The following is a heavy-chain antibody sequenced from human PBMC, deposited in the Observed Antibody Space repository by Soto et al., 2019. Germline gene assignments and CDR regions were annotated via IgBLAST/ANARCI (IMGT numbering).Heavy chain of an antibody. CDR2: MNPGSGDT. J-gene: IGHJ5*02. CDR1: GYSFTNND. CDR3: ARMATFGSLNWFDP. Sequence: ASVKVSCTASGYSFTNNDVTWVRQATGQGLEWMGWMNPGSGDTGYAQKFQGRVTMTRDISIATAYMELSSLRSDDTAIYYCARMATFGSLNWFDPWGQGTLVTVSS. V-gene: IGHV1-8*01. D-gene: IGHD3-16*01.